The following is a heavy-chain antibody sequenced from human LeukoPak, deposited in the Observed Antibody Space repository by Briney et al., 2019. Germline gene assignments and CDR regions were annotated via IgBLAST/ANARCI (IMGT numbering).Heavy chain of an antibody. CDR3: ARGSRIAASLVDY. D-gene: IGHD6-13*01. Sequence: GGSLRLSCAASGFTFSNYWMHWVRQGPGKGLVCVSRINSDGSGSNYADSVKGRFTISRDNAKNTLYLQMNSLRAEDTAVYYCARGSRIAASLVDYWGQGTLVTVSS. J-gene: IGHJ4*02. V-gene: IGHV3-74*01. CDR1: GFTFSNYW. CDR2: INSDGSGS.